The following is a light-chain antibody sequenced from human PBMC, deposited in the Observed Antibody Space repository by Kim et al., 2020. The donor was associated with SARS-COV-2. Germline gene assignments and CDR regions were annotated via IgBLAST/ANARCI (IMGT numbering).Light chain of an antibody. J-gene: IGLJ3*02. Sequence: SELTQPASVSGSPGQSITISCTGTSSDVGGQTYVSWYQQHPGKAPKLMIHDVTQRPSGVSVRFSGSKSGNTASLTISGLQAEDEADYYCSSFTSSSTWVFGGGTKVTVL. CDR2: DVT. CDR3: SSFTSSSTWV. CDR1: SSDVGGQTY. V-gene: IGLV2-14*03.